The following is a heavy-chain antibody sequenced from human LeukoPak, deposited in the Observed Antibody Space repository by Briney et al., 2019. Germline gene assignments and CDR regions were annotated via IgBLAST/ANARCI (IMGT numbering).Heavy chain of an antibody. V-gene: IGHV3-43*01. CDR1: GFTFDDFT. CDR3: AKVADSSAMDI. J-gene: IGHJ6*02. Sequence: GGSLRLSCAASGFTFDDFTMHWVRQAPGKGLEWVSLISWDGDITYYADSVKGRFTISRDDSKNSLYLQMNSLRTEDTALYYCAKVADSSAMDIWGQGTTVTVSS. CDR2: ISWDGDIT. D-gene: IGHD3-22*01.